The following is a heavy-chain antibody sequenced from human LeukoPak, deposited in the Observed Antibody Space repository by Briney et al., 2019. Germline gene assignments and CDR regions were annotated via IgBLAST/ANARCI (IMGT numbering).Heavy chain of an antibody. D-gene: IGHD3-10*01. Sequence: SETLSLTCAVYGGSFSGYFWSWIRQAPGKGLEWIGEVSHSGSTNYNPSLKSRVTMSVDTSKNQFSLKLSSVTAADTAVYYCARHPYLHYYGSGAGGYFDYWGQGTLVTVSS. CDR1: GGSFSGYF. CDR3: ARHPYLHYYGSGAGGYFDY. CDR2: VSHSGST. V-gene: IGHV4-34*01. J-gene: IGHJ4*02.